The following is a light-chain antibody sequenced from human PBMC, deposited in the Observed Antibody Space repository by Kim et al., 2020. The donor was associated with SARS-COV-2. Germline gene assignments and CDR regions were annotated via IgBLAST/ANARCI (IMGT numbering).Light chain of an antibody. J-gene: IGKJ2*01. CDR2: WAS. Sequence: DIVMTQSPDSLAVSLGERATINCKSSQSVLYSSNNKNYLAWYQQKPGQPPKLLIYWASTRESGVPDRLSGSGSGTDFTLTISSLQAEDVAVYYCQQYYSTPHTFGQGTKLEI. CDR1: QSVLYSSNNKNY. V-gene: IGKV4-1*01. CDR3: QQYYSTPHT.